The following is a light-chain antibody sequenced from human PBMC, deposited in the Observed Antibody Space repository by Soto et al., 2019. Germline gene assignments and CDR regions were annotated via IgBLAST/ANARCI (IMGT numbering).Light chain of an antibody. Sequence: QSVLTQPPSTSGTPGQSVTISCSGSFSNIGNNFVFWYQHLPGTAPKLLIYSHNQRPSGVPDRLSGSTSGTSASLAISGLRSDDEGDYYCAAWDDSLSGVVFGGGTKLTVL. J-gene: IGLJ2*01. V-gene: IGLV1-47*02. CDR3: AAWDDSLSGVV. CDR2: SHN. CDR1: FSNIGNNF.